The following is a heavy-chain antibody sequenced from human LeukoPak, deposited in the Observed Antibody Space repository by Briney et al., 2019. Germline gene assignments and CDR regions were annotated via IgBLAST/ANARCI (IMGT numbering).Heavy chain of an antibody. CDR2: ISSSSSYI. D-gene: IGHD5-12*01. Sequence: GGSLRLSCAASGFTFSSYSMNWVRQAPGKGLEWVSSISSSSSYIYYADSVKGRFTISRDNAKNSLYLQMNSLRAEDTAVYYCAKGGYSGYENYYFDYWGQGTLVTVSS. CDR1: GFTFSSYS. J-gene: IGHJ4*02. CDR3: AKGGYSGYENYYFDY. V-gene: IGHV3-21*04.